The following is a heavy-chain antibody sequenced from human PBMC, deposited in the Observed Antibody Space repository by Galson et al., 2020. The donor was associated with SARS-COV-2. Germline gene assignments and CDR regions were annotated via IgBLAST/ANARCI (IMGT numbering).Heavy chain of an antibody. J-gene: IGHJ4*02. V-gene: IGHV3-64D*08. CDR3: VRGSV. CDR1: GFTFSSFA. CDR2: ISSHGINT. Sequence: GESLKISCAASGFTFSSFAMYWARQAPGKGVEYVSGISSHGINTNYADSVKGRFIISRDDSKNTLYLQMSRLSVEDTAVYYCVRGSVWGQVTLVTVSS.